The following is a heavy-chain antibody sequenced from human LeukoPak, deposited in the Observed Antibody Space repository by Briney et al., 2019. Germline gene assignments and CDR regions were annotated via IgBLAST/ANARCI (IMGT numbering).Heavy chain of an antibody. D-gene: IGHD1-26*01. V-gene: IGHV3-23*01. Sequence: GGSLRLSCAASGFTFSNYNMNWVRQAPGKGLEWVSAISGSGGSTYYADSVKGRFTISRDNSKNTLYLQMNSLRVEDTAVYYCAFGGGGLLDYWGQGTLVTVSS. CDR2: ISGSGGST. CDR3: AFGGGGLLDY. CDR1: GFTFSNYN. J-gene: IGHJ4*02.